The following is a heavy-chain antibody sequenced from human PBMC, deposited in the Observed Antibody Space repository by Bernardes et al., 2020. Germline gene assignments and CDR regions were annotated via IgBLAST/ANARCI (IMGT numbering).Heavy chain of an antibody. CDR1: GASITSGNFY. CDR2: IYTIGST. J-gene: IGHJ4*01. CDR3: ARVAGRGDGGNSAAPRLFDS. Sequence: TLSLSCTVSGASITSGNFYWSWIRHSAGKGLEWIGRIYTIGSTTYNPSFKSRVAISMDTSKNQFSLRLSSVTTADTAVYFCARVAGRGDGGNSAAPRLFDSWGHGALVTVYS. D-gene: IGHD5-12*01. V-gene: IGHV4-61*02.